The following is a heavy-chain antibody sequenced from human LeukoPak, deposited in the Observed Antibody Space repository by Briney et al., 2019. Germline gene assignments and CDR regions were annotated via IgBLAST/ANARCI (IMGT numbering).Heavy chain of an antibody. Sequence: ASVKVSCKASGYTFTGYYMHWVRQAPGQGLEWIGWINPNSGGTNYAQKFQGRVTMTRDTSISTAYMELSRLRSDDTAVYYCARAAVDTAMVDDAFDIWGQGTMVTVSS. CDR3: ARAAVDTAMVDDAFDI. D-gene: IGHD5-18*01. V-gene: IGHV1-2*02. CDR2: INPNSGGT. CDR1: GYTFTGYY. J-gene: IGHJ3*02.